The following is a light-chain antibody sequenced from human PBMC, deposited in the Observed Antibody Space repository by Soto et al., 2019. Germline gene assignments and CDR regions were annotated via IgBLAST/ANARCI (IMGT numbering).Light chain of an antibody. CDR3: QQSYSSPLT. J-gene: IGKJ1*01. Sequence: DIQMTQSPTSLSASVGDRVTITCRASQSISGFLNWYQQKPGKAPKLLIHTASKLRSGVPSRFSGYGSGTDFSLTISSLQPEDFATYICQQSYSSPLTFVQGTKVEIK. CDR2: TAS. V-gene: IGKV1-39*01. CDR1: QSISGF.